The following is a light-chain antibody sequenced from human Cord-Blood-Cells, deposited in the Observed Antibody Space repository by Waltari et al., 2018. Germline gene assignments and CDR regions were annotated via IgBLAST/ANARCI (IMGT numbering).Light chain of an antibody. CDR3: QSCDSSLSGYVV. CDR2: GNS. V-gene: IGLV1-40*01. J-gene: IGLJ2*01. CDR1: SSNIGACYD. Sequence: QSVLTQPPSVSGAPGQRVTISCTGSSSNIGACYDVHWYQQLPGTAPKLLIHGNSNRPSGVPDRFSGSKSGASASLAITALHAEDEADYYCQSCDSSLSGYVVFGGGTKLTVL.